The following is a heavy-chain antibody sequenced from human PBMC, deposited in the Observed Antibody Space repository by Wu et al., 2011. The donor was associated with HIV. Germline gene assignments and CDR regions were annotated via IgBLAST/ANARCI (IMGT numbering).Heavy chain of an antibody. V-gene: IGHV1-18*01. D-gene: IGHD6-19*01. CDR1: GYTFTNYA. CDR3: ARVYSTDWYFDYYMDV. CDR2: ISAYNGDT. J-gene: IGHJ6*03. Sequence: QVQLVQSGAEVKKPGASVKVSCKASGYTFTNYAIHWVRQAPGQGLEWMGWISAYNGDTNYAQKLQDRVTMTTDTSTSTAYMELRSLQSDDTAVYYCARVYSTDWYFDYYMDVWGKGTTVTVSS.